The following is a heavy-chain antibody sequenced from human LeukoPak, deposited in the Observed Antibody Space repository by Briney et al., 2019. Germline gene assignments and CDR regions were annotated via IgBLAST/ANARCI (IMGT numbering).Heavy chain of an antibody. CDR2: VFYSGTA. CDR1: RGSISTYY. V-gene: IGHV4-59*01. CDR3: ARSRTSSPYYFDT. Sequence: SETLSLTCSVSRGSISTYYWSWIRQPPGKGLEWIGFVFYSGTANSNPSVKSRVSMSVDMSKNHLSLELTSVTAADSAVYYCARSRTSSPYYFDTWGQGTLVTVSS. J-gene: IGHJ4*02. D-gene: IGHD2-2*01.